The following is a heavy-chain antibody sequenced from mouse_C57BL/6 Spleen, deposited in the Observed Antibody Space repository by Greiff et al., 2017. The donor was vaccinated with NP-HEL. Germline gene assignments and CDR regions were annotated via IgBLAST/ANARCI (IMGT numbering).Heavy chain of an antibody. V-gene: IGHV1-64*01. CDR1: GYTFTSYW. Sequence: QVQLQQPGAELVKPGASVKLSCKASGYTFTSYWMHWVKQRPGQGLEWIGMIHPNSGSTNYNEKFKSKATLTVDKSSSTAYMQLSSLTSEDSAVYYCARLWDAYYFDYWGQGTTLTVSS. J-gene: IGHJ2*01. CDR2: IHPNSGST. D-gene: IGHD4-1*01. CDR3: ARLWDAYYFDY.